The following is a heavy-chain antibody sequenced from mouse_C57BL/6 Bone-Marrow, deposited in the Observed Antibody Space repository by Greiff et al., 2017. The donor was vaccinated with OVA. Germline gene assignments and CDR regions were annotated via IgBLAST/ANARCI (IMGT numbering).Heavy chain of an antibody. CDR1: GYTFTDYY. D-gene: IGHD1-1*01. CDR3: ARSVVAMDFDV. V-gene: IGHV1-26*01. Sequence: VQLKQSGPELVKPGASVKISCKASGYTFTDYYMNWVKQSHGKSLEWIGDINPNNGGTSYNQKFKGKATLTVDKSSSTAYMELRSLTSEDSAVYYCARSVVAMDFDVWGTGTTVTVSS. J-gene: IGHJ1*03. CDR2: INPNNGGT.